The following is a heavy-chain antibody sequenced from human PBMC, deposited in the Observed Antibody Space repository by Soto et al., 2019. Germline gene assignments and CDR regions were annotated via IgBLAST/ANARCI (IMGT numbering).Heavy chain of an antibody. Sequence: GGSLSLSCEGSGFTSSSYVMHWVRQAPGKGLEWVALISSDGSKKNYADSVKGRFTISRDNSKNMMYLQMNSLRPEDTAVYYCARGVFYYYDSSTYSPDYWGQGTLVTVSS. J-gene: IGHJ4*02. D-gene: IGHD3-22*01. V-gene: IGHV3-30-3*01. CDR1: GFTSSSYV. CDR3: ARGVFYYYDSSTYSPDY. CDR2: ISSDGSKK.